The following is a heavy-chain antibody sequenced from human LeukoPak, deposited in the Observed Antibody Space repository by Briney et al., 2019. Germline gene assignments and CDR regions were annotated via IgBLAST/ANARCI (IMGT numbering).Heavy chain of an antibody. CDR2: ICGSGGST. CDR3: AKVKYYYVSSGYYFDY. J-gene: IGHJ4*02. CDR1: GFTLSAYA. D-gene: IGHD3-22*01. Sequence: GGSLRLSCAASGFTLSAYAMSWVRQAPGEGLGWGSPICGSGGSTHYADSVRGRSTISRDNSKNTLYLQMNSLRAEYTAVDYCAKVKYYYVSSGYYFDYWGQGALVTVSS. V-gene: IGHV3-23*01.